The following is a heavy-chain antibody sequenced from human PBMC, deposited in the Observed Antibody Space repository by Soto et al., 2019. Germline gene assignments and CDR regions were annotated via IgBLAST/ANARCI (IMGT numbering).Heavy chain of an antibody. CDR2: INHSGST. J-gene: IGHJ4*02. CDR1: GGSFSGYY. D-gene: IGHD3-22*01. V-gene: IGHV4-34*01. Sequence: SETLSLTCAVYGGSFSGYYWSWIRQPPGKGLEWIGEINHSGSTNYNPSLKSRVTISVDTSKNQFSLKLSSVTAADTAVYYCARGPRDSSGYYDYWGQGTLVTVSS. CDR3: ARGPRDSSGYYDY.